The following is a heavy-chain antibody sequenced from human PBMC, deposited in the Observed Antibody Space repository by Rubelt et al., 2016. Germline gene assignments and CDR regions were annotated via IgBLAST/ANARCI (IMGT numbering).Heavy chain of an antibody. J-gene: IGHJ5*02. CDR1: GFSVSSHY. V-gene: IGHV3-53*01. CDR2: MYRSGNT. D-gene: IGHD4-17*01. CDR3: ARVTTVTNDNWFDP. Sequence: EVQLVESGGGLIHPGGSLTLSCAASGFSVSSHYMTWVRQAPGKGLEWVSIMYRSGNTYYADSVEGRFTLSRDNSENSFILQMNSLKAEDTAMYYCARVTTVTNDNWFDPWGQGTLVTVSS.